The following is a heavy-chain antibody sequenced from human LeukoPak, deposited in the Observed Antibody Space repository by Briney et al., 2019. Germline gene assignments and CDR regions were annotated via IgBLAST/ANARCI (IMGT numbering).Heavy chain of an antibody. V-gene: IGHV4-34*01. Sequence: PSETLSLTCAVYGGSFSGYYWSWIRQPPGKGLEWIGEINHSGSTNYNPSLKSRVTISVDTSKNQFSLKLSSVTAADTAVYYCASRMTTVTTDAYYYYGMDVWGQGTTVTVSS. CDR3: ASRMTTVTTDAYYYYGMDV. CDR2: INHSGST. D-gene: IGHD4-17*01. CDR1: GGSFSGYY. J-gene: IGHJ6*02.